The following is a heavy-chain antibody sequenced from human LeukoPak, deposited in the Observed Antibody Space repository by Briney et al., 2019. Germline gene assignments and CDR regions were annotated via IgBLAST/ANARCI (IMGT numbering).Heavy chain of an antibody. CDR3: ARRTGTTPYNWFDP. D-gene: IGHD1-7*01. V-gene: IGHV1-69*05. J-gene: IGHJ5*02. Sequence: SVKVSCKASVGTFSSYAIGWVRQAPGQGLEWMGGIIPIFGTANYAQKFQGRVTITTDESTSTAYMELSSLRSEDTAVYYCARRTGTTPYNWFDPWGQGTLVTVSS. CDR1: VGTFSSYA. CDR2: IIPIFGTA.